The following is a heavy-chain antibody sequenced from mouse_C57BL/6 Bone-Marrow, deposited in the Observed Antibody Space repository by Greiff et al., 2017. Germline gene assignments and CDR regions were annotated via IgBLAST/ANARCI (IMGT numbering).Heavy chain of an antibody. CDR3: ARGVYYSNPSYAMDY. CDR1: GYTFTSYW. J-gene: IGHJ4*01. V-gene: IGHV1-55*01. D-gene: IGHD2-5*01. CDR2: IYPGSGST. Sequence: VQLQQPGAELVKPGASVKMSCKASGYTFTSYWITWVKQRPGQGLEWIGDIYPGSGSTNYNEKFKSKATLTVDTSSSTAYMQLSSLTSEDSAVYYCARGVYYSNPSYAMDYWGQGTSVTVSS.